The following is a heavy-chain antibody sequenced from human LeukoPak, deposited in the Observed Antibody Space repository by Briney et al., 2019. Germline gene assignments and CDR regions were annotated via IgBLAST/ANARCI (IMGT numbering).Heavy chain of an antibody. D-gene: IGHD4-17*01. CDR1: GGSISSGGYS. J-gene: IGHJ3*02. Sequence: SETLSLTCAVSGGSISSGGYSWSWIRQPPGKGLEWIGYIYHSGSTYYNPSLKSRVTISVDRSKNQFSLKLSSVTAADTAVYYCARGRGIDYCDPDDAFDIWGQGTMVTVSS. CDR3: ARGRGIDYCDPDDAFDI. V-gene: IGHV4-30-2*01. CDR2: IYHSGST.